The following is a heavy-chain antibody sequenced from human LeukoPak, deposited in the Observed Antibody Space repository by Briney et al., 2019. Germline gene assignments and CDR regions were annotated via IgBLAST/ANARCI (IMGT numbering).Heavy chain of an antibody. J-gene: IGHJ5*02. V-gene: IGHV4-59*01. Sequence: PSETLSLTCTVSGGSISSYYWSWIRQPPGQGLEWIGYIYYSGSTNYNPPLKSRMTISVEKSKNQFSLKLSSVTGADTTVYYCVGGSDSDNTRPWSQGTLVTVSS. CDR1: GGSISSYY. CDR3: VGGSDSDNTRP. D-gene: IGHD2/OR15-2a*01. CDR2: IYYSGST.